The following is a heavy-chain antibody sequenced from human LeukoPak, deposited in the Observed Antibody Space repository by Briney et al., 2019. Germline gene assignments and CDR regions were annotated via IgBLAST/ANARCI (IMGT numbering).Heavy chain of an antibody. CDR1: GFTFSTYA. CDR2: INLDGSQK. CDR3: ARKRPNYFDY. J-gene: IGHJ4*02. V-gene: IGHV3-7*01. Sequence: PGGSLRLSCAASGFTFSTYAMSWVRQAPGKGLEWVANINLDGSQKYYVDSVKGRFTISRDNAENSLYLQMNSLRAEDTALYYCARKRPNYFDYWGQGTLVTVSS.